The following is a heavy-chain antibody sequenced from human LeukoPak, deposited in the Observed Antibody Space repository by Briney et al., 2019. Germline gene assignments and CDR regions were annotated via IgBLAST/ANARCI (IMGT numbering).Heavy chain of an antibody. CDR2: ISGSGGST. J-gene: IGHJ6*03. D-gene: IGHD2-2*01. CDR3: AKTSGGCSSTSCYPYYYYYMDV. Sequence: GGSLRLSCAASGFTFSSYAMSWVRQAPGKGLEWVSAISGSGGSTYYADSVKGRFTISRDNSKNTLYLQMNSLRAEDTAVYYCAKTSGGCSSTSCYPYYYYYMDVWGKGTTVTVSS. V-gene: IGHV3-23*01. CDR1: GFTFSSYA.